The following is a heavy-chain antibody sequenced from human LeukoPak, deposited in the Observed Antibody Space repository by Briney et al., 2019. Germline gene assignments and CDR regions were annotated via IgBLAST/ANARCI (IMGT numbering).Heavy chain of an antibody. D-gene: IGHD6-19*01. J-gene: IGHJ4*02. CDR2: ISYDGSNK. V-gene: IGHV3-30-3*01. CDR1: GFTFSSYA. Sequence: GGSLRLSCAASGFTFSSYAMHWVRQAPGKGLEWVAVISYDGSNKYYADSVKGRFTISRDNSKNTLYLQMNSLRAEDTAVYYCARGGAVLVAVAGYFDYWGQGTLVTVSS. CDR3: ARGGAVLVAVAGYFDY.